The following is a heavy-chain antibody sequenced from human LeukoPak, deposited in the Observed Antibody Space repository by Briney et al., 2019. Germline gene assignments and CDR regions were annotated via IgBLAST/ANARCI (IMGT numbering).Heavy chain of an antibody. CDR1: GGYIGSYY. D-gene: IGHD4-17*01. V-gene: IGHV4-4*07. CDR2: IHTTENT. J-gene: IGHJ6*03. CDR3: AREGDYGDYSKSFFYMDV. Sequence: SETLSLTCTVSGGYIGSYYWSWIRQPAGKGLEWIGRIHTTENTDYNPSLKSRVTMSVDMSTSQVSLTLTSVTAADTAVDYCAREGDYGDYSKSFFYMDVWGKGTTVTVSS.